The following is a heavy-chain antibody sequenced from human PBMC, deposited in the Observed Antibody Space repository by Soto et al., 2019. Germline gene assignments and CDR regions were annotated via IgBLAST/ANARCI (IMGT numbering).Heavy chain of an antibody. J-gene: IGHJ5*02. D-gene: IGHD2-15*01. Sequence: SETLSLTCAVSGGSISSGGYSWSWIRQPPGKGLEWIGYIYHSGITYYNPSLKSRVTISVDRSKNQFSLKLSSVTAADTAVYYCARVGPYCSGGTCKVSWFDPWGQGTLVTV. CDR3: ARVGPYCSGGTCKVSWFDP. CDR2: IYHSGIT. CDR1: GGSISSGGYS. V-gene: IGHV4-30-2*01.